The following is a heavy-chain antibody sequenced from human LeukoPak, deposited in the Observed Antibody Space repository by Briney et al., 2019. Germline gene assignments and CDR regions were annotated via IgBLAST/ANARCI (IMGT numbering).Heavy chain of an antibody. J-gene: IGHJ3*02. D-gene: IGHD6-13*01. V-gene: IGHV5-10-1*01. CDR1: GYSFTSYW. CDR3: ARHRYSSSQDAFDI. CDR2: IDPSDSYT. Sequence: GESLKISCKGSGYSFTSYWISWVRQMPGKGLEWVGRIDPSDSYTNYSPSFQGHVTISADKSISTAYLQWSSLKASDTAMYYCARHRYSSSQDAFDIWGQGTMVTVSS.